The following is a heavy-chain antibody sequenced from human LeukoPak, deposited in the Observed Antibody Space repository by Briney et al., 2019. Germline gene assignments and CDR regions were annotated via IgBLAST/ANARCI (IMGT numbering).Heavy chain of an antibody. D-gene: IGHD2-8*01. Sequence: ASVKVSCKASGYTFTGYYMHWVRQAPGRGLEWMGWINPNSGGTNYAQKFQGWVTMTRDTSISTAYMELSRLRSDDTAVYYCARGRMVYAIYPQYYYGMDVWGQGTTVTVSS. CDR2: INPNSGGT. V-gene: IGHV1-2*04. J-gene: IGHJ6*02. CDR3: ARGRMVYAIYPQYYYGMDV. CDR1: GYTFTGYY.